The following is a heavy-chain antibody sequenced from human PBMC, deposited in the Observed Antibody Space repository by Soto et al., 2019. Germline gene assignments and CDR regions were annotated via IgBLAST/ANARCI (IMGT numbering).Heavy chain of an antibody. CDR2: IYSGGST. CDR3: ATRSTSSNWFDP. J-gene: IGHJ5*02. D-gene: IGHD2-2*01. V-gene: IGHV3-66*01. CDR1: GFTVSSNY. Sequence: EVQLVESGGGLVQPGGSLRLSCAASGFTVSSNYMSWVRQAPGKGLEWVSVIYSGGSTYYADSVKGRFTISRDNSKNTQYLQMNSLRAEDTAVYYCATRSTSSNWFDPWGQGSLVSVSS.